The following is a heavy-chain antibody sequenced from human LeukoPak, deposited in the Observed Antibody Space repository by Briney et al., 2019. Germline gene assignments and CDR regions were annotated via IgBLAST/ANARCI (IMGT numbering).Heavy chain of an antibody. CDR2: IYHSGST. CDR3: ARARYYDSSGYYSPDAFDI. J-gene: IGHJ3*02. D-gene: IGHD3-22*01. Sequence: PSQTLSLTCAVSGGSISSGGYSWSWIRQPPGKGLEWIGYIYHSGSTYYNPSLKSRVTISVDRSKNQFSLKLSSVTAADTAVYYCARARYYDSSGYYSPDAFDIWGQGTMVTVSS. CDR1: GGSISSGGYS. V-gene: IGHV4-30-2*01.